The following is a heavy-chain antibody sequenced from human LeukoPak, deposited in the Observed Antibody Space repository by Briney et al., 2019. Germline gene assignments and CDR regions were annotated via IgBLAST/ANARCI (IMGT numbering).Heavy chain of an antibody. D-gene: IGHD5-18*01. V-gene: IGHV3-7*01. CDR3: ARGPPLYSYGYPWFDP. CDR2: IDEDGSEK. CDR1: GFSFNIYW. J-gene: IGHJ5*02. Sequence: GGSLRLSCAASGFSFNIYWMSWVRQAPGKGPEWVANIDEDGSEKYYVDSVKGRFTISRDNAKNSLYLQMNSLRAEDTAVYYCARGPPLYSYGYPWFDPWGQGTLVTVSS.